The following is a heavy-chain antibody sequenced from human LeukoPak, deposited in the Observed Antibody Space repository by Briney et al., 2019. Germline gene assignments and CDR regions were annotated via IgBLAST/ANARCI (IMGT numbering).Heavy chain of an antibody. CDR3: AKSGWELLEGGGSYFDY. Sequence: GRSLRLSCAASGLTFGDYAMPWVRKAPGKGLKWASGISWNSGSIGDADSVKRRFTISRDNAKTSLYLQMSSLRAEDTALYYCAKSGWELLEGGGSYFDYWGQGTLVTVSS. V-gene: IGHV3-9*01. J-gene: IGHJ4*02. D-gene: IGHD1-26*01. CDR1: GLTFGDYA. CDR2: ISWNSGSI.